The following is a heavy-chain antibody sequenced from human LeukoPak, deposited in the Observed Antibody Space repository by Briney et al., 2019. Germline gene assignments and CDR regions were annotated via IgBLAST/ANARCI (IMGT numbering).Heavy chain of an antibody. CDR3: ARATTVTSRSLGY. D-gene: IGHD4-17*01. CDR1: GYTFTSYD. V-gene: IGHV1-8*01. J-gene: IGHJ4*02. CDR2: MNPNSGNT. Sequence: ASVNVSCKASGYTFTSYDINWVRHATGQGLEWMGWMNPNSGNTGYAQKFQGRVTMTRNTSISTAYMELSSLRSEDTAVYYCARATTVTSRSLGYWGQGTLVTVSS.